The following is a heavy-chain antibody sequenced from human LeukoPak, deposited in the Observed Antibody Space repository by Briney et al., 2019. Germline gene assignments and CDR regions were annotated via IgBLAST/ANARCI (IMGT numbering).Heavy chain of an antibody. CDR1: GGSFSGYY. CDR3: VRLKEEYTNSWYSY. CDR2: INHSGST. V-gene: IGHV4-34*01. J-gene: IGHJ4*02. D-gene: IGHD6-13*01. Sequence: TPSETLSLTCAVYGGSFSGYYWSWIRQPPGKGLEWIGEINHSGSTNYNPSLESRVTISVDTSKNQVSLRLRSVTAADTAVFYCVRLKEEYTNSWYSYWGQGSLVTVSS.